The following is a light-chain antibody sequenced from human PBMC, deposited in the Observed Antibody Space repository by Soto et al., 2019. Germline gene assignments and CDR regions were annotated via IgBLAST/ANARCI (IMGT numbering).Light chain of an antibody. CDR1: SSDVGGYNY. Sequence: QSALTQPASVSGSPGQSITISCTGTSSDVGGYNYVSWYQQHPGKAPKLMIYDVSNRPSGVSNRFSGSKSGNTASLTISGLQAEDEADYYCSSYTSSSTYWVFGGGTKVTDL. CDR2: DVS. V-gene: IGLV2-14*01. J-gene: IGLJ3*02. CDR3: SSYTSSSTYWV.